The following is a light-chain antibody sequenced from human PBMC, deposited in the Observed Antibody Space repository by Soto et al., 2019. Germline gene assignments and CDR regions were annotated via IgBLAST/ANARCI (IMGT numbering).Light chain of an antibody. Sequence: QSALNQPASVSGSPGQSITISCTGTSSDVGGYDYVSWYQHHPGKAPKLMIYDVSNRPSGVSNRFSGSKSANTASLTISGLQAEDEADYYCSSFRSSSTSYVFGTGTKVTVL. V-gene: IGLV2-14*03. CDR3: SSFRSSSTSYV. CDR2: DVS. CDR1: SSDVGGYDY. J-gene: IGLJ1*01.